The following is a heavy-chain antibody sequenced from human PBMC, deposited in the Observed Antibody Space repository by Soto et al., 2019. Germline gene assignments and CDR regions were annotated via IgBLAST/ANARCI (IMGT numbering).Heavy chain of an antibody. D-gene: IGHD1-26*01. CDR2: IIPIFGTA. CDR1: GGTFNSYA. V-gene: IGHV1-69*13. Sequence: ASVKVSCKASGGTFNSYAISWVRQAPGQGLEWMGGIIPIFGTANYAQKFQGRVTITADESTSTAYMELSSLRSEDTAVYYCARVKVGATHCFDYWGQGTLVTVSS. J-gene: IGHJ4*02. CDR3: ARVKVGATHCFDY.